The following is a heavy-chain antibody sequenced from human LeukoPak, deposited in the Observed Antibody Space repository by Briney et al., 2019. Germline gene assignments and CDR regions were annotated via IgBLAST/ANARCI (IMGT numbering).Heavy chain of an antibody. Sequence: PGGSLRLSCAASGFTFDDYAMHWVRHAPGKGLEWVSLISWDGGSTYYADSVKGRFTISRDNSKNSLYLQMNSLRAEDTALYYCAKEKRDSSSWYDYYYMDVWGKGTTVTVSS. CDR1: GFTFDDYA. D-gene: IGHD6-13*01. CDR2: ISWDGGST. J-gene: IGHJ6*03. V-gene: IGHV3-43D*03. CDR3: AKEKRDSSSWYDYYYMDV.